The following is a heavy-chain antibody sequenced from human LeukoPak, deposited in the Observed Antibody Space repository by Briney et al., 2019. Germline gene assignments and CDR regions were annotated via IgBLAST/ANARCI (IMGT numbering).Heavy chain of an antibody. D-gene: IGHD3-22*01. V-gene: IGHV1-3*01. Sequence: ASVKVSCKASGYTFTSYAMHWVRQAPGQRLEWMGWINAGNGNTKYSQKFQGRVTITRDTSASTAYMELSSLRSEDTAVYYCARDLGYDSTFDNWFDPWGQGTLVTVSS. CDR3: ARDLGYDSTFDNWFDP. J-gene: IGHJ5*02. CDR2: INAGNGNT. CDR1: GYTFTSYA.